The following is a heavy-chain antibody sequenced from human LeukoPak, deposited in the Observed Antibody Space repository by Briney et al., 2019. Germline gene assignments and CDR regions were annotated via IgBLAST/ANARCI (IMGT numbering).Heavy chain of an antibody. CDR2: IKSKTDGGTT. Sequence: PGGSLRLSCAASGFTFSNAWMSWVRQAPGRGREWVGRIKSKTDGGTTDYAAPVKGRFTNTRHDSKNTLYLQMNSLKPEDTAVYYCTTVGTHLWSGPGTYYYMDVWGKGTTVTVSS. J-gene: IGHJ6*03. CDR1: GFTFSNAW. CDR3: TTVGTHLWSGPGTYYYMDV. V-gene: IGHV3-15*01. D-gene: IGHD3-3*01.